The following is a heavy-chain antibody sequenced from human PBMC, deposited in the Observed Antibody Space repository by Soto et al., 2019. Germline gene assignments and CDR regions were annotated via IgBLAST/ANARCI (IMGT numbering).Heavy chain of an antibody. J-gene: IGHJ5*02. CDR2: IYSGGST. D-gene: IGHD2-21*02. CDR3: ARGRDCGGDCPNGFDP. V-gene: IGHV3-53*04. CDR1: GFTVSSNY. Sequence: EVQLVESGGGLVQPGGSLRLSCAASGFTVSSNYMSWVRQAPGKGLEWVSVIYSGGSTYYADSVKGRFTISRHNSKNTLYIQMNILRAEDTAVYYCARGRDCGGDCPNGFDPWGQGTLVTVSS.